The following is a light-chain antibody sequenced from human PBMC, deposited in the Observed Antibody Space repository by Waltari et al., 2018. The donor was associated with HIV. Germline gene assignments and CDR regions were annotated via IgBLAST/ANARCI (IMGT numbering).Light chain of an antibody. V-gene: IGLV2-14*01. CDR3: SSYTSSSTVV. CDR2: EVT. CDR1: TSDAGCYYY. Sequence: QSALTQPASVSGSPGQSITISCTGTTSDAGCYYYVSWYQQHPGHAPNLLIYEVTNRPSGVSNRFSGSKSGNTASLTISGLQADDEADYYCSSYTSSSTVVFGGGTKLTVL. J-gene: IGLJ2*01.